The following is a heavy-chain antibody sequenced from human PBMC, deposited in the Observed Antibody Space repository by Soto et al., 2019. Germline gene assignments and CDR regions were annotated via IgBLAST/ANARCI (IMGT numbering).Heavy chain of an antibody. Sequence: QVQLQQWGAGLLKPSETLSLTCAVYGGSLSGYYWSWIRQPPGKGLEWIGEINHSGSTNYSPSLKRRDTILVDTSKNQFSLQLSSVTAADTAMYYCARGDFAWEPSTDYWGQGTLVTVSS. V-gene: IGHV4-34*01. J-gene: IGHJ4*02. CDR3: ARGDFAWEPSTDY. CDR2: INHSGST. CDR1: GGSLSGYY. D-gene: IGHD3-3*01.